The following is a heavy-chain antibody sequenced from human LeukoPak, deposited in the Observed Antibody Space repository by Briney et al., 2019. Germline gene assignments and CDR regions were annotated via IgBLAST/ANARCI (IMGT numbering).Heavy chain of an antibody. J-gene: IGHJ2*01. Sequence: SVKVSCKASGGTFSSYAISWVRQAPGQGLEWMGGIIPIFGTANYAQKFQGRVTITADESTSTAYMELSSLRSEDTAVYYCARVARSDVTHWYLDLWGRGTLVTVSS. CDR3: ARVARSDVTHWYLDL. CDR1: GGTFSSYA. V-gene: IGHV1-69*13. D-gene: IGHD1-14*01. CDR2: IIPIFGTA.